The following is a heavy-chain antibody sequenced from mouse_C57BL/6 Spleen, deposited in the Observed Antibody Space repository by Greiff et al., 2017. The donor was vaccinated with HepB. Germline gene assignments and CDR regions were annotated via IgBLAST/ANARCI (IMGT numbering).Heavy chain of an antibody. V-gene: IGHV5-17*01. J-gene: IGHJ4*01. CDR1: GFTFSDYG. Sequence: EVKLVDSGGGLVKPGGSLKLSCAASGFTFSDYGMHWVRQAPEKGLEWVAYISSGSSTIYYADTVKGRFTISRDNAKNTLFLQMTSLRSEDTAMYYCARSGLYAMDYWGQGTSVTVSS. CDR2: ISSGSSTI. CDR3: ARSGLYAMDY.